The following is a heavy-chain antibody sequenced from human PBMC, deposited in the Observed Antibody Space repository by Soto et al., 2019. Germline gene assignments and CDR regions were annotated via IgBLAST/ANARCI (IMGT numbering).Heavy chain of an antibody. CDR3: AKEALRYFDWSSLDYYYYYGMDV. Sequence: QVQLVESGGGVVQPGRSLRLSCAASGFTFSSYGMHWVRQAPGKGLEWVAVKSYDGSNKYYADSVKGRFTISRDNSKNTLYLQMNSLRAEDTAVYYCAKEALRYFDWSSLDYYYYYGMDVWGQGTTVTVSS. D-gene: IGHD3-9*01. V-gene: IGHV3-30*18. J-gene: IGHJ6*02. CDR1: GFTFSSYG. CDR2: KSYDGSNK.